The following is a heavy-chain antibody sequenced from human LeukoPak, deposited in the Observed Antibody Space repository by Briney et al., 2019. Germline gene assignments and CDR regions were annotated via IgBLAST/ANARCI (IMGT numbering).Heavy chain of an antibody. J-gene: IGHJ4*02. Sequence: SVKVSCKASGGTFSSYAISWVRQAPGQGLEWMGGIIPIFGTANYAQKFQGRVTITADESTSTAYMELSSLRSEDTAVYYCAREEYTSSWYDSSLGYWGQGTPVTVSS. CDR3: AREEYTSSWYDSSLGY. V-gene: IGHV1-69*13. CDR2: IIPIFGTA. CDR1: GGTFSSYA. D-gene: IGHD6-13*01.